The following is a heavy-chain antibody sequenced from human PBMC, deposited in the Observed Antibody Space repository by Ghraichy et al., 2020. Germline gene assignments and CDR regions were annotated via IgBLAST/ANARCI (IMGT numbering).Heavy chain of an antibody. V-gene: IGHV1-2*04. CDR1: GYTFTGYY. CDR3: ARAGAVAGIGPGWYFDL. J-gene: IGHJ2*01. CDR2: INPNSGGT. D-gene: IGHD6-19*01. Sequence: ASVKVSCKASGYTFTGYYMHWVRQAPGQGLEWMGWINPNSGGTNYAQKFQGWVTMTRDTSISTAYMELSRLRSDDTAVYYCARAGAVAGIGPGWYFDLWGRGTLVTVSS.